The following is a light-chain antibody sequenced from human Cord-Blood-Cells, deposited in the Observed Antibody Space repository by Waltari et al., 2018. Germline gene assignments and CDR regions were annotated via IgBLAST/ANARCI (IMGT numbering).Light chain of an antibody. J-gene: IGKJ4*01. CDR2: AAS. V-gene: IGKV1-27*01. CDR1: QGISNY. CDR3: QKYNSAPLT. Sequence: DIQITQSPSSLYASVGDRVTNTCRPSQGISNYLAWYQQKPGKVPKLLIYAASTLQSGVPSRFSGSCSETDFTLTISSLQPEDVATYYCQKYNSAPLTFGGGTKLEIK.